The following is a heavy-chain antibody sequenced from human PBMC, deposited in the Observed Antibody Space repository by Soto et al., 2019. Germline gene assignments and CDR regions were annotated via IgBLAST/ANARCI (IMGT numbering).Heavy chain of an antibody. CDR3: ARGGYCSGGSCYSVAKIYNWFDP. J-gene: IGHJ5*02. CDR1: GGTFSSYA. CDR2: IIPIFGTA. D-gene: IGHD2-15*01. Sequence: SVKVSCKASGGTFSSYAISWVRQAPGQGLEWMGGIIPIFGTANYAQKFQGRVTITADESTSTADMELSSLRSEDTAVYYCARGGYCSGGSCYSVAKIYNWFDPWGQGTLVTVSS. V-gene: IGHV1-69*13.